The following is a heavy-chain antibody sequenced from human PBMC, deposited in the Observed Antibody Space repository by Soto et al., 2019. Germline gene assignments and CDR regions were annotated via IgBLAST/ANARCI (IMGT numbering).Heavy chain of an antibody. CDR1: GFTFSSYG. V-gene: IGHV3-33*01. CDR2: IWYDGSNK. J-gene: IGHJ4*02. CDR3: ARDSGDGFDY. Sequence: QVQLVESGGGVVQPGRSLRLSCAASGFTFSSYGMHWVRQAPGKGLEWVAVIWYDGSNKYYADSVKGRFTISRDNSKNTLYLQRNSLRAEDTAVYYCARDSGDGFDYWGQGTLVNVSS. D-gene: IGHD4-17*01.